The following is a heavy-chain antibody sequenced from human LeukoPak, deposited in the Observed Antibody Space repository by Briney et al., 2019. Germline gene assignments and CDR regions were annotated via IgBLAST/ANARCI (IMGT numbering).Heavy chain of an antibody. D-gene: IGHD3-22*01. CDR3: ARVSHSVWYYYDSSGFFDY. CDR2: IYYSGST. CDR1: GGSISSYY. Sequence: SETLSLTCTVSGGSISSYYWSWIRQPPGKGLEWIGYIYYSGSTTYNPSLKSRVAISVDTSKNQFSLKLSSVTAADTAVYYGARVSHSVWYYYDSSGFFDYWGQGTLVTVSS. J-gene: IGHJ4*02. V-gene: IGHV4-59*01.